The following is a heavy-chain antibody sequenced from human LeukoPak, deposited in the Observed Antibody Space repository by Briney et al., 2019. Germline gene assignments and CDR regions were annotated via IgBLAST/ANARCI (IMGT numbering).Heavy chain of an antibody. CDR2: IWYDGSNK. V-gene: IGHV3-33*01. D-gene: IGHD3-3*01. Sequence: GGSLRLSCAASGFTFSSYGMHWVRQAPGKGLEWVAVIWYDGSNKYYADSVKGRFTISRDNSKNTLYLQMNSLRAEDTAVYYCARVTYYDFWSGYFSEYYFDYRGQGTLVTVSS. CDR1: GFTFSSYG. CDR3: ARVTYYDFWSGYFSEYYFDY. J-gene: IGHJ4*02.